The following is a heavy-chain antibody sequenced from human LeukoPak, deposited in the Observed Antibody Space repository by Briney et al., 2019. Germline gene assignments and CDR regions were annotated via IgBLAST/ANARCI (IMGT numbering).Heavy chain of an antibody. CDR3: ARQGVWQSSSWPPQPDY. V-gene: IGHV5-51*01. Sequence: GESLKISCQGSGYSFTSYWIGWVRQLHGKGLEWLGIIYPGDSDTRYSPSFQGQVTISADKSISTAYLQWSSLKASDTAMYYCARQGVWQSSSWPPQPDYWGQGTLVTVSS. J-gene: IGHJ4*02. CDR1: GYSFTSYW. CDR2: IYPGDSDT. D-gene: IGHD6-13*01.